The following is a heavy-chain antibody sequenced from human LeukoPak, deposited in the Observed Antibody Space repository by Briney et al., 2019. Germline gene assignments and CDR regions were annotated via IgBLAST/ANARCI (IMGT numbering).Heavy chain of an antibody. CDR1: GFSFSDSW. J-gene: IGHJ6*02. CDR2: KKEDESQE. D-gene: IGHD7-27*01. CDR3: ATYKNWVAGDV. Sequence: GGSLRLSCAASGFSFSDSWMSWVRQAPGKGPEWLANKKEDESQEHYADSVKGRFTVSRDNAKNSLFLQMNSLRVEDTAVYYCATYKNWVAGDVWGQGTTVSVSS. V-gene: IGHV3-7*01.